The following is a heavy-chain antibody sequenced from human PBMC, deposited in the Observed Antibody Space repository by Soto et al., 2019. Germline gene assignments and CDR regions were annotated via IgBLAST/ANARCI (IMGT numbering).Heavy chain of an antibody. CDR1: GGTFSSYA. CDR2: IIPIFGTA. Sequence: QVQLVQSGAEVKKPGSSVKVSCKASGGTFSSYAISWVRQAPGQGLEWMGGIIPIFGTANYAQKFQGRVTITADESTSTAYMELSSLRAEDTAVYYCSCLPIAAETEGGFDPWGQGTLVTVSS. V-gene: IGHV1-69*01. D-gene: IGHD6-13*01. CDR3: SCLPIAAETEGGFDP. J-gene: IGHJ5*02.